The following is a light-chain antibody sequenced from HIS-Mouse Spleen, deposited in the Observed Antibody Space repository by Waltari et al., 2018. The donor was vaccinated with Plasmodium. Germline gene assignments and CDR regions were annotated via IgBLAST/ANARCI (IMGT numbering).Light chain of an antibody. Sequence: SYELTQPPSVLVSPGQTARITCSGDALPKQYAYWYQQKPGQAPVLVIYKDSERPSGLPERFSGSSSGTTVTLTISGVQAEDEADYYCQSADSSGTPNWVFGGGTKLTVL. CDR1: ALPKQY. CDR2: KDS. J-gene: IGLJ3*02. V-gene: IGLV3-25*03. CDR3: QSADSSGTPNWV.